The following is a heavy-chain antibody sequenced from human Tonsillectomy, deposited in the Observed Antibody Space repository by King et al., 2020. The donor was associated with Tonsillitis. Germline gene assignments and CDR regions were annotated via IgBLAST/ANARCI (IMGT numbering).Heavy chain of an antibody. CDR3: ARGRIAPSYYYYGMDV. Sequence: LQLQESGPGLVKPSETLSLTCTVSGGSISSYYWSWIRQPAGKGLEWIGRIYSSGRTNYNPSLKSRVTMSVDTSKNQFSLKLSSVTAADTALYYCARGRIAPSYYYYGMDVWGQGTTVTVSS. CDR2: IYSSGRT. V-gene: IGHV4-4*07. D-gene: IGHD6-13*01. CDR1: GGSISSYY. J-gene: IGHJ6*02.